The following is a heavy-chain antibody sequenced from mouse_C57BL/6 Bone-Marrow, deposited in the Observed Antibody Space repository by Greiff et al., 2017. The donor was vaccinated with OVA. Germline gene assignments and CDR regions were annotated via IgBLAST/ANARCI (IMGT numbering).Heavy chain of an antibody. D-gene: IGHD1-1*01. J-gene: IGHJ3*01. CDR1: GYTFTSYW. CDR3: TRSAVDIFAY. Sequence: VHVKQSGTVLARPGASVKMSCKTSGYTFTSYWMHWVKQRPGQGLEWIGAIYPGNSDTSYNQKFKGKAKLTAVTSASTAYMELSSLTNEDSAVYYCTRSAVDIFAYWGQGTLVTVSA. V-gene: IGHV1-5*01. CDR2: IYPGNSDT.